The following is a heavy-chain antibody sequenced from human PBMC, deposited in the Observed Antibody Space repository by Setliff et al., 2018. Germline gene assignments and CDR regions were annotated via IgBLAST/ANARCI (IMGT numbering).Heavy chain of an antibody. CDR3: ARDVGLGSGWSYFDY. D-gene: IGHD6-19*01. J-gene: IGHJ4*02. CDR2: IKEDGSEK. Sequence: GGSLRLSCAASGFTFSTYWMNWVRQAPGKGLEWVANIKEDGSEKYYVDSVKGRFTVSRDNAKNSLYLQMNSLRAEDTAVYYCARDVGLGSGWSYFDYWGQGALVTVSS. CDR1: GFTFSTYW. V-gene: IGHV3-7*03.